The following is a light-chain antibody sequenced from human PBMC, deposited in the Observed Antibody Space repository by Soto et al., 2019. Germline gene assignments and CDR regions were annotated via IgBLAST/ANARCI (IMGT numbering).Light chain of an antibody. CDR1: QNIRKY. J-gene: IGKJ2*01. Sequence: DIQMTQSPSSLSASVGDRVTITCRTSQNIRKYVNWYQHNPKKTPNVLIYAASSLQSGVPTRFSGSGSGTDFTLTISDVQPEDFATDYCHQSYVIPYTCGQGTKVDIK. CDR3: HQSYVIPYT. V-gene: IGKV1-39*01. CDR2: AAS.